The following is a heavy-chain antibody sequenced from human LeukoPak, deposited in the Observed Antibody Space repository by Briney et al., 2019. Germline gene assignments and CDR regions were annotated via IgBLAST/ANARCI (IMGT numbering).Heavy chain of an antibody. Sequence: PSETLSLTCTVSGGSISSSSYYWGWIRQPPGKGLEWIGEINHSGSTNYNPSLKSRVTISVDTSKNQFSLKLSSVTAADTAVYYCARPRERGSSWSFDYWGQGTLVTVSS. CDR3: ARPRERGSSWSFDY. V-gene: IGHV4-39*07. CDR2: INHSGST. CDR1: GGSISSSSYY. J-gene: IGHJ4*02. D-gene: IGHD6-13*01.